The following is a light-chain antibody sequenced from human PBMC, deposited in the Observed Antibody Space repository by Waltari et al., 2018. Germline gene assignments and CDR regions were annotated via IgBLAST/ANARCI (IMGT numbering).Light chain of an antibody. Sequence: QSALTQPASVSGSPGQSITISCTGTTRAVENYHLFPWYQQPPHKAPKLMIFEVRQRPSGVSDRFSGSKSGNSASLTISGLQADDEADYYCCSYAGRSTWVFGGGTKLTVL. CDR1: TRAVENYHL. CDR2: EVR. CDR3: CSYAGRSTWV. V-gene: IGLV2-23*02. J-gene: IGLJ3*02.